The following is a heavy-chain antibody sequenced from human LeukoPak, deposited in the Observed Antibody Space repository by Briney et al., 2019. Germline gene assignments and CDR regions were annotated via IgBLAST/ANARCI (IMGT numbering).Heavy chain of an antibody. CDR2: IYYSGST. CDR3: ARGPGGLVSRYYYMDV. J-gene: IGHJ6*03. CDR1: GGSISSYY. D-gene: IGHD3/OR15-3a*01. V-gene: IGHV4-59*01. Sequence: SETLSLTCTVSGGSISSYYWSWIRQPPGKGLEWIGYIYYSGSTNCNPSLKSRVTISVDTSKNQFSLKLSSVTAADTAVYYCARGPGGLVSRYYYMDVWGEGTTVTVSS.